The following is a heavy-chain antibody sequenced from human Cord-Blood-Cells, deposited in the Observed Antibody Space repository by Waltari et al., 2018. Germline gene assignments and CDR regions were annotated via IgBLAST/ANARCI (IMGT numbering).Heavy chain of an antibody. V-gene: IGHV1-69*01. CDR2: IIPIFGTA. CDR1: GGTFSSYA. CDR3: ASEAHHDDFWSGYNYYFDY. D-gene: IGHD3-3*01. J-gene: IGHJ4*02. Sequence: VSCKASGGTFSSYALSWVRQAPGQGLGWVGGIIPIFGTANYAQKFQGRVRITADESTSTAYMELSSMRSEDTAVYYCASEAHHDDFWSGYNYYFDYWGQGTLVTVSS.